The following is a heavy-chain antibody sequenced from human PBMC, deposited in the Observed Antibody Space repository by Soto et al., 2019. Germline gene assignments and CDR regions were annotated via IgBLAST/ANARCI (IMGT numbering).Heavy chain of an antibody. CDR1: GFTFSSYA. Sequence: ESVGGLVQPGGSLRLSCAASGFTFSSYAMSWVRQAPGKGLEWVSGISGSGGSRNYADSVKGRFTISRDNSKNTLYLQMNSLRAEDTAVYYCAKRELVLDYWGQGTLVTVSS. CDR3: AKRELVLDY. D-gene: IGHD6-13*01. J-gene: IGHJ4*02. CDR2: ISGSGGSR. V-gene: IGHV3-23*01.